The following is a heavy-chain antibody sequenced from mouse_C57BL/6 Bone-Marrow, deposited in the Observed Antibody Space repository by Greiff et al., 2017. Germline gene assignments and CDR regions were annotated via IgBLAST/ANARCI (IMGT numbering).Heavy chain of an antibody. CDR3: ARDLTGPAWFAY. D-gene: IGHD4-1*01. CDR1: GFTFSSYA. J-gene: IGHJ3*01. V-gene: IGHV5-4*01. Sequence: DVMLVESGGGLVKPGGSLKLSCAASGFTFSSYAMSWVRQTPEKRLEWVATISDGGSYTYYPDNVKGRFTISRDNAKNNLYLQMCHLKSEDTAMYYCARDLTGPAWFAYWGQGTLVTVSA. CDR2: ISDGGSYT.